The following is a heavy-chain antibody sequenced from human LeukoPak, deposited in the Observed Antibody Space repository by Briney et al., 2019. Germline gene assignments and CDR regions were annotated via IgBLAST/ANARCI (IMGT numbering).Heavy chain of an antibody. Sequence: GGSLRLSCTASGFTFRSYDMSWVRQAPGKGLEWVSAISGSGGITYYADSVKGRFTISRDNSKNTLYLQMNNLRAEDTAIYYCAKRQGSSASCYDYWGQGTLVTVSS. CDR3: AKRQGSSASCYDY. CDR1: GFTFRSYD. D-gene: IGHD2-2*01. V-gene: IGHV3-23*01. J-gene: IGHJ4*02. CDR2: ISGSGGIT.